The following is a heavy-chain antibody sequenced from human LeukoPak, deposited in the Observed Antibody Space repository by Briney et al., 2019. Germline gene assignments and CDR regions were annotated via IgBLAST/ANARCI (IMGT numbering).Heavy chain of an antibody. V-gene: IGHV4-34*01. Sequence: SETLSLTCAVYGGSFSGYYWSWIRQPPGKGLEGIGEINHSGSTNYNPSLKSRVTISVDTSKNQFSLKLSSVTAADTAVHYCARGSDTAMVTLPFGYWGQGTLVTVSS. D-gene: IGHD5-18*01. CDR1: GGSFSGYY. CDR2: INHSGST. J-gene: IGHJ4*02. CDR3: ARGSDTAMVTLPFGY.